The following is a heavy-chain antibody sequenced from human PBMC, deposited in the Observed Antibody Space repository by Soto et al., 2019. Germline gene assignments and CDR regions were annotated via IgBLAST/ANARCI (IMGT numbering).Heavy chain of an antibody. J-gene: IGHJ4*02. D-gene: IGHD3-9*01. CDR2: IYYSGST. V-gene: IGHV4-59*01. CDR1: GGSISSYY. CDR3: ARTYYDILTGYYIFDY. Sequence: SETLSLTCTVSGGSISSYYWSWIRQPPGKGLEWIGYIYYSGSTNYNPSLKSRVTISVDTSKNQFSLKLSSVTAADTAVYYCARTYYDILTGYYIFDYWGQGTLVTVSS.